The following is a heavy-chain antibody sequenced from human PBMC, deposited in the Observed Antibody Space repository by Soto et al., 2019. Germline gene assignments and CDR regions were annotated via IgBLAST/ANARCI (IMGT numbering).Heavy chain of an antibody. V-gene: IGHV3-33*01. CDR1: GFTFSSYG. Sequence: QVPLVESGGGVVQPGRSLRLSCAASGFTFSSYGMHWVRQAPGKGLEWVAVIWYDGSNKDYADSVKGRFTISRDNSKNTLYLQMNSLRAEDTAVYYCARGHSSSWYSYMDVWGKGTTVTVSS. CDR3: ARGHSSSWYSYMDV. D-gene: IGHD6-13*01. CDR2: IWYDGSNK. J-gene: IGHJ6*03.